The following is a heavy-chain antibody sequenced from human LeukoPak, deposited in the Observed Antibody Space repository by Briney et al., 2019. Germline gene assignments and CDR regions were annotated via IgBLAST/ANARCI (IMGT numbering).Heavy chain of an antibody. CDR3: TRGGYGSSRPDY. J-gene: IGHJ4*02. D-gene: IGHD6-13*01. CDR2: IKSNLDGGAP. V-gene: IGHV3-15*01. Sequence: GGSLRLSCAASGFTFTNAWVSWVRQAPGKGLEVIGLIKSNLDGGAPDYAAPVKGRFTIPRHDSKNTLFLQMSSLKTEDTAVYYCTRGGYGSSRPDYWGQGTLVTVSS. CDR1: GFTFTNAW.